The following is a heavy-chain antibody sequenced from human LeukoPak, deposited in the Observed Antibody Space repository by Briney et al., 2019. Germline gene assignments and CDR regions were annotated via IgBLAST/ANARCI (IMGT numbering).Heavy chain of an antibody. CDR2: ISYDGSNK. V-gene: IGHV3-30*04. CDR1: GFTFSSYA. CDR3: ARDMRMYYYDSSGYYC. D-gene: IGHD3-22*01. Sequence: GGSLRLSCAASGFTFSSYAMHWVRQAPGKGLEWVAVISYDGSNKYYADSVKGRFTISRDNSKNTLYLQMNSLRAEDTAVYYCARDMRMYYYDSSGYYCWGQGTLVTVSS. J-gene: IGHJ4*02.